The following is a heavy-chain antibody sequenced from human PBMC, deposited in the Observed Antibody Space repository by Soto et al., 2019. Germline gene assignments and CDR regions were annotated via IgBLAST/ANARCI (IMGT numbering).Heavy chain of an antibody. V-gene: IGHV1-18*01. CDR2: ISANSGDT. J-gene: IGHJ4*02. D-gene: IGHD2-15*01. Sequence: ASVKVSCKASGYTCTSYGFSWVLQAPGQGLEWVGWISANSGDTNSARKFQGRVTLTTDTSTGTAYMDLTSLRPDDTAVYYCARDFRSSCTGSSCIYFDYWGQGTQVTVSS. CDR3: ARDFRSSCTGSSCIYFDY. CDR1: GYTCTSYG.